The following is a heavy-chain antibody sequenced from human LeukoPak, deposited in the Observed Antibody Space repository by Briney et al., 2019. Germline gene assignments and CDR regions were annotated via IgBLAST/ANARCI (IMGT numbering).Heavy chain of an antibody. Sequence: ASVKVSCKASGYTFTGYCMHWVRQAPGQGLEWMGRINPNSGGTNYAQKFQGRVTMTRDTSISTAYMELSRLRSDDTAVYYCARDHPVGATRIEIDYWGQGTLVTVSS. CDR2: INPNSGGT. CDR1: GYTFTGYC. J-gene: IGHJ4*02. V-gene: IGHV1-2*06. CDR3: ARDHPVGATRIEIDY. D-gene: IGHD1-26*01.